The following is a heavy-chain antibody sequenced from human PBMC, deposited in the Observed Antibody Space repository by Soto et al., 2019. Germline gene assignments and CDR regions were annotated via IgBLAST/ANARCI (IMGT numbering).Heavy chain of an antibody. D-gene: IGHD1-1*01. Sequence: PGGSLRLSCAASEFSFSDYWMAWVRQAPGKGLEWVSNIDSSSSYKHYVDSVKGRFTISRDNAKNSLYLQMNSLRAEDTAVYYCASTNFDYWGQGTLVTVSS. J-gene: IGHJ4*02. CDR3: ASTNFDY. V-gene: IGHV3-21*01. CDR2: IDSSSSYK. CDR1: EFSFSDYW.